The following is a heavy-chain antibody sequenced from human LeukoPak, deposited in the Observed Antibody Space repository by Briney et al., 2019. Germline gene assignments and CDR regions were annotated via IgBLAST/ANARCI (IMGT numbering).Heavy chain of an antibody. J-gene: IGHJ4*02. CDR1: GFTFSSYA. D-gene: IGHD5-12*01. CDR3: ARARGYRGYFDY. Sequence: RGSLRLSCAASGFTFSSYAMHWGCQGPGKGLEWVSVISYDGSNKYYADSAKGRFTISRDNSKNTLYLQMNSLRAEDTAVYYCARARGYRGYFDYWGQGTLVTVSS. CDR2: ISYDGSNK. V-gene: IGHV3-30-3*01.